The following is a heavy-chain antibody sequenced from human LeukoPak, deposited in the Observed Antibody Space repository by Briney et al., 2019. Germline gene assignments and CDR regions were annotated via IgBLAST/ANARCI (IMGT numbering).Heavy chain of an antibody. D-gene: IGHD1-26*01. J-gene: IGHJ4*02. V-gene: IGHV3-30*04. CDR3: ARRLLVGASNY. CDR1: GFTFSSYA. CDR2: ISYDGSNK. Sequence: GGSLRLSCAASGFTFSSYAMHWVRQAPGKGLEWVAVISYDGSNKYYADSVKGRFTISRDNAKNSLYLQMNSLRAEDTAVYYCARRLLVGASNYWGQGTLVTVSS.